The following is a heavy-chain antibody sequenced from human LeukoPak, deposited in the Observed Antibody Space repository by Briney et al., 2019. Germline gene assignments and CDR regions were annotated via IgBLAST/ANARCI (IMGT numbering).Heavy chain of an antibody. CDR2: ISYDGSNK. V-gene: IGHV3-30*18. CDR1: GFTFSSYG. J-gene: IGHJ6*03. D-gene: IGHD3-9*01. Sequence: PGGSLRLSCAAPGFTFSSYGMHWVRQAPGKGLEWVAVISYDGSNKYYADSVKGRFTISRDNSKNTLYLQMNSLRAEDTAVYYCAKDVLEIFGQAGYYYYMDVWGKGTTVTVSS. CDR3: AKDVLEIFGQAGYYYYMDV.